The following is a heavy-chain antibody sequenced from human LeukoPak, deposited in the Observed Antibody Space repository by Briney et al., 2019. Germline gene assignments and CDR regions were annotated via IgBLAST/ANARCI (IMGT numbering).Heavy chain of an antibody. J-gene: IGHJ6*02. CDR1: GFTFSSYW. CDR2: INSDGRST. Sequence: GGSLRLSCAASGFTFSSYWMHWVRQAPGKGLVWVPRINSDGRSTSYADSVKGRFTISRDNAKNTLYLQMNSLRAEDTAVYYCASEEVATISDYYYGMDVWGQGTTVTVSS. D-gene: IGHD5-12*01. V-gene: IGHV3-74*01. CDR3: ASEEVATISDYYYGMDV.